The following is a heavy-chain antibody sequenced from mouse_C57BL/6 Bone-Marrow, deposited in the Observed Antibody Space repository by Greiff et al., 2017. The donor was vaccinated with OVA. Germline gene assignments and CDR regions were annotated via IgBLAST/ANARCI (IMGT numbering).Heavy chain of an antibody. V-gene: IGHV5-9*01. J-gene: IGHJ4*01. CDR1: GFTFSSYT. Sequence: EVQGVESGGGLVKPGGSLKLSCAASGFTFSSYTMSWVRQTPETRLEWVATISGGGGNTYYPDSVKGRFTISRDNAKNTLYLQMSSLRSEDTALYYCARHEGNLDYAMDYWGQGTSVTVSS. CDR2: ISGGGGNT. CDR3: ARHEGNLDYAMDY.